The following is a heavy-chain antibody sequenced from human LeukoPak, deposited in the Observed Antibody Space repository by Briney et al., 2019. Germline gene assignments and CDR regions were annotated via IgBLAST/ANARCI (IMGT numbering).Heavy chain of an antibody. CDR2: IKQDGSEK. V-gene: IGHV3-7*01. D-gene: IGHD4-17*01. Sequence: GGSLRLSCAASGFTFNNHWMSWVRQAPGKGLEWVANIKQDGSEKYYADSVKGRFTISRDNVKNSLYLQMNSLSAEDTAVYYCARFDYGDYDDAFDIWGQGTMVTVSS. CDR1: GFTFNNHW. J-gene: IGHJ3*02. CDR3: ARFDYGDYDDAFDI.